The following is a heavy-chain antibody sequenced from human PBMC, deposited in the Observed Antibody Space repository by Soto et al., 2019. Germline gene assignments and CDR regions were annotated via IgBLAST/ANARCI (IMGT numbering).Heavy chain of an antibody. J-gene: IGHJ4*02. Sequence: VSCKASGGTFSSYAISWVRQAPGQGLEWMGGIIPIFGTANYAQKFQGRVTITADESTSTAYMELSSLRSEDTAVYYCARDRDSGYDSYFDYWGQGTLVTASS. CDR3: ARDRDSGYDSYFDY. CDR2: IIPIFGTA. CDR1: GGTFSSYA. D-gene: IGHD5-12*01. V-gene: IGHV1-69*01.